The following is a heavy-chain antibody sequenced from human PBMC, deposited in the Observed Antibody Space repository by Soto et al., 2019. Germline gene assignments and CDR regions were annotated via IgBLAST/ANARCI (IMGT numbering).Heavy chain of an antibody. CDR3: ARDGYNSGTFDS. Sequence: PSETLSLTCTVSGGSISSGDYYWSWLRQPPGKGLEWIGYIYYSGSTYYNPSLKSRVTISVDTSKNQFSLKLSSVPAADTAVYYCARDGYNSGTFDSWGQGTLVTV. J-gene: IGHJ4*02. CDR1: GGSISSGDYY. CDR2: IYYSGST. V-gene: IGHV4-30-4*01. D-gene: IGHD1-1*01.